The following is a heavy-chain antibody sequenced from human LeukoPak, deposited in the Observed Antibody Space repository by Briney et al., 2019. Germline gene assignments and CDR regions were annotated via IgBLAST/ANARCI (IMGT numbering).Heavy chain of an antibody. Sequence: PGGSLRLSCAASGFSFSSNAMSWDRQAPARGLEWVSSIRGNGDTFYADSVKGRFTLSRDDSRNTVYLHLNNLRVEDSAVYYCARAQYYYDSSGYFNWFDPWGQGTLVTVSS. CDR1: GFSFSSNA. V-gene: IGHV3-23*01. CDR3: ARAQYYYDSSGYFNWFDP. D-gene: IGHD3-22*01. CDR2: IRGNGDT. J-gene: IGHJ5*02.